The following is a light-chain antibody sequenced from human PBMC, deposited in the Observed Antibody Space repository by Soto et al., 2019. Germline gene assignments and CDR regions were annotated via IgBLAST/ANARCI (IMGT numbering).Light chain of an antibody. CDR3: QDYSPYSWT. V-gene: IGKV1-5*03. J-gene: IGKJ1*01. CDR2: KAS. Sequence: DIQMTQSPSTLSGSVGDRVTITCRASQTISSWLAWYQQKPGKAPKLLIYKASTLKSGVPSRFSGSGSGTEFTLTISSLQPDDFATYYCQDYSPYSWTFGQGTKGDI. CDR1: QTISSW.